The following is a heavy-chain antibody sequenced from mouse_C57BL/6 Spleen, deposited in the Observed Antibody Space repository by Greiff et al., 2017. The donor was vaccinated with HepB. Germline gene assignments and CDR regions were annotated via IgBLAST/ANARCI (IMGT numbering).Heavy chain of an antibody. CDR3: ASHLRGYAMDY. V-gene: IGHV1-64*01. D-gene: IGHD3-2*02. CDR2: IHPNSGST. Sequence: QVQLQQPGAELVKPGASVKLSCKASGYTFTSYWMHWVKQRPGQGLEWIGMIHPNSGSTNYNEKFKSKATLTVDKSSSTAYMQLSSLTSEDSAVYYCASHLRGYAMDYWGQGTSVTVSS. CDR1: GYTFTSYW. J-gene: IGHJ4*01.